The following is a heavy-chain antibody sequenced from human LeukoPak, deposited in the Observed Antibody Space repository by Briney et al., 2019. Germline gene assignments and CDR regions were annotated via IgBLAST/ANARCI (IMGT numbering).Heavy chain of an antibody. CDR1: GYSISSGYY. Sequence: SETLSLTCTVSGYSISSGYYWGWIRQPPGKGLEWIGSIYHSGSTYYNPSLKSRVTISVDTSKNQFSLKLSSVTAADTAVYYCASQGITIFGVVPPNFDYGGQGTLVTVSS. V-gene: IGHV4-38-2*02. D-gene: IGHD3-3*01. CDR3: ASQGITIFGVVPPNFDY. J-gene: IGHJ4*02. CDR2: IYHSGST.